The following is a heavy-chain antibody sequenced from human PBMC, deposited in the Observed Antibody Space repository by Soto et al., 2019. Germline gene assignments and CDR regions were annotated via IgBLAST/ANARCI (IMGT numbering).Heavy chain of an antibody. J-gene: IGHJ4*02. CDR3: ARDRIAVAGGQRPFDY. V-gene: IGHV1-18*01. CDR1: GYTFTSYG. D-gene: IGHD6-19*01. Sequence: ASVKVSCKASGYTFTSYGISWVRQAPGQGLEWMGWISAYNGNTNYAQKLQGRVTMTTDTSTSTAYMELRSLRSDDTAVYYCARDRIAVAGGQRPFDYWGQGTLVTVSS. CDR2: ISAYNGNT.